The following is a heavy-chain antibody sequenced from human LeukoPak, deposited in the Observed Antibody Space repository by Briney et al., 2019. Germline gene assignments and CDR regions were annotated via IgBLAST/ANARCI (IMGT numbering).Heavy chain of an antibody. J-gene: IGHJ4*02. CDR3: AREDPYYDSSGPFDY. Sequence: PGGYLRLSCAASGFTFSSYWMSWVRQAPGKGLEWVANIKQDGSEKYYVDSVKGRFTISRDNAKNSLYLQMNSLRAEDTAVYYCAREDPYYDSSGPFDYWGQGTLVTVSS. CDR2: IKQDGSEK. V-gene: IGHV3-7*01. D-gene: IGHD3-22*01. CDR1: GFTFSSYW.